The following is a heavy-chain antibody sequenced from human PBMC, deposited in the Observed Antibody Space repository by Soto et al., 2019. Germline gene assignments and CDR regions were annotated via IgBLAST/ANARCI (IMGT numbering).Heavy chain of an antibody. D-gene: IGHD3-22*01. V-gene: IGHV1-2*02. CDR3: AKGFYYTYYYYGMDV. J-gene: IGHJ6*02. Sequence: ASVKVSCKASGYTFTGYYMHWVRQAPGQGLEWMGWINPNSGGTNYAQKFQGRVTMTRDTSISTAYMELSRLRSDDTAVYYCAKGFYYTYYYYGMDVWGQGTTVTVSS. CDR1: GYTFTGYY. CDR2: INPNSGGT.